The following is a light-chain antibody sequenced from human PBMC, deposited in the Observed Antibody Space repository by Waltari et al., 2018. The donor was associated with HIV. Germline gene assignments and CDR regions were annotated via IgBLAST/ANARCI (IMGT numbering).Light chain of an antibody. V-gene: IGLV2-23*01. Sequence: QSALTQPASVSGSPGQSITISRIGTSSDVGGYSLVSWYQHQPGKAPQLLIFEDTERPSGVSNRFSASKSGTTASLTISGLLAEDAADYYCCSYGGFTTYVFGSGTKVTVL. CDR1: SSDVGGYSL. J-gene: IGLJ1*01. CDR3: CSYGGFTTYV. CDR2: EDT.